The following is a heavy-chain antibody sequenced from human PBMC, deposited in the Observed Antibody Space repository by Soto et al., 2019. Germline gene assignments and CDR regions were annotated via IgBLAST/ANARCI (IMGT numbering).Heavy chain of an antibody. Sequence: EVQLLESGGDFIHPGGSLRLSCAASGFEFGRNSMTWVRQTPGKGLEWVAGISAGGDLSWHADFVKGRFTISRDNSKNMVYVQKNDLSVDDTAVYFCPKWDGYGDYWGRGALVTVSA. V-gene: IGHV3-23*01. CDR3: PKWDGYGDY. CDR2: ISAGGDLS. D-gene: IGHD3-22*01. CDR1: GFEFGRNS. J-gene: IGHJ4*02.